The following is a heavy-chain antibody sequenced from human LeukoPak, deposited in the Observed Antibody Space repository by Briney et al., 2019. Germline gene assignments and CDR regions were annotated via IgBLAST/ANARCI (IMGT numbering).Heavy chain of an antibody. CDR3: AKAHHYYDSSGYYYFFDY. V-gene: IGHV3-23*01. Sequence: GGSLRLSCTASGFSFSNYAMSWVRQAPGKGLEWVSAISGSGGSTYYADSVKGRFTISRDNSKNTLYLQMNSLRAEDTAVYYCAKAHHYYDSSGYYYFFDYWGQGTLVTVSS. J-gene: IGHJ4*02. CDR1: GFSFSNYA. CDR2: ISGSGGST. D-gene: IGHD3-22*01.